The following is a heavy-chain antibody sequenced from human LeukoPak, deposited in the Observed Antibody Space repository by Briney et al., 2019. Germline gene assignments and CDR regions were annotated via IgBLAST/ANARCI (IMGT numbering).Heavy chain of an antibody. CDR1: EFTVSSNY. D-gene: IGHD3-10*01. CDR2: IYSTGGK. Sequence: GGSLRLSCAASEFTVSSNYMSWVRQAPGKGLEWVSIIYSTGGKYYADSVKGRFTISRDNSKNTLYLQMNSLRAEDTAVYYCAKVTFGELLIPLDYWGQGTLVTVSS. V-gene: IGHV3-66*02. CDR3: AKVTFGELLIPLDY. J-gene: IGHJ4*02.